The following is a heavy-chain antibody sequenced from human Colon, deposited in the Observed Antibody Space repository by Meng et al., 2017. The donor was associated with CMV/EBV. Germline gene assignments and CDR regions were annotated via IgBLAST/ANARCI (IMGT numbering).Heavy chain of an antibody. V-gene: IGHV1-18*01. CDR1: YTFTSYG. Sequence: YTFTSYGISWVRQAPGQGLEWMGWISAYNGNTNYAQKLQGRVTMTTDTSTSTAYMELRSLRSDDTAVYYCAREIVVVPAANGNWFDPWGQGTLVTVSS. CDR2: ISAYNGNT. D-gene: IGHD2-2*01. J-gene: IGHJ5*02. CDR3: AREIVVVPAANGNWFDP.